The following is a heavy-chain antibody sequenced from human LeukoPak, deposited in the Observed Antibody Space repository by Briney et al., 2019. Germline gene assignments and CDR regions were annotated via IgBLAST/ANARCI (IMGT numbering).Heavy chain of an antibody. J-gene: IGHJ4*02. V-gene: IGHV3-30*03. CDR3: ARSRYGAYYFDY. D-gene: IGHD4/OR15-4a*01. CDR2: ISYDGSNK. Sequence: GRSLRLSCAASGFTFSSYGMHWVRQAPGKGLEWVAVISYDGSNKYCADSVKGRFTISRDNSKNTLYLQMNSLRAEDTAVYYCARSRYGAYYFDYWGQGTLVTVSS. CDR1: GFTFSSYG.